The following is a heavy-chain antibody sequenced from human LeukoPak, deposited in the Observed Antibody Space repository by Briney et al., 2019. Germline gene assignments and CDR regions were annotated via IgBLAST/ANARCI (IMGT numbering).Heavy chain of an antibody. Sequence: SETLSLTCTVSGGSISSYYWSWIRQPPGKGLEWIGYIYYSGSTNYNPSLKSRVTISVDTSKNQFSLKLSSVTAADTAVYYCARRGRGDAFDIWGQGTMVTVSS. J-gene: IGHJ3*02. V-gene: IGHV4-59*08. CDR2: IYYSGST. D-gene: IGHD3-10*01. CDR3: ARRGRGDAFDI. CDR1: GGSISSYY.